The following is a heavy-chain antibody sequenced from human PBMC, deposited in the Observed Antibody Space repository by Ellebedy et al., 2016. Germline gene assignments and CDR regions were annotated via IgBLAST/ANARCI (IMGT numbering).Heavy chain of an antibody. CDR3: ARGQWAGTGVFGY. J-gene: IGHJ4*02. CDR2: IYTSGST. Sequence: SETLSLXCTVSSGSISSYYWSWIRQPAGKGLEWIGRIYTSGSTNYNPSLKSRVTMSLDTSKNQLSLKLSSVTAADTAVYYCARGQWAGTGVFGYWGQGMLVTVSS. D-gene: IGHD6-19*01. CDR1: SGSISSYY. V-gene: IGHV4-4*07.